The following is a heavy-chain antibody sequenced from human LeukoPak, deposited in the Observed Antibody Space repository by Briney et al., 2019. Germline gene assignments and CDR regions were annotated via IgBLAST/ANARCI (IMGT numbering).Heavy chain of an antibody. CDR3: ARADPSAGYYSDY. CDR2: IIPIFGTA. V-gene: IGHV1-69*13. Sequence: SVKVSCKASGGTFSSYAISWVRQAPGQGLEWMGGIIPIFGTANYAQKFQGRVTITADESTSTAYMELSSLRSEGTAVYYCARADPSAGYYSDYWGQGTLVTVSS. D-gene: IGHD3-10*01. J-gene: IGHJ4*02. CDR1: GGTFSSYA.